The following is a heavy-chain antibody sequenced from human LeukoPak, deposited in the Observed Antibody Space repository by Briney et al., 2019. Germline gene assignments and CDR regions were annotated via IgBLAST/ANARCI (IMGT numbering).Heavy chain of an antibody. CDR1: GGTFSSYA. D-gene: IGHD3-16*01. V-gene: IGHV1-69*01. CDR2: IIPIFGTA. Sequence: SVKVSCKASGGTFSSYAITWVRQAPGQGLEWMGGIIPIFGTANYAQKFQGRVTITADESTSTAYMELSSLRSEDTAVYYCARGEGSNDYVWGSGRYYYYMDVWGKGATVTVSS. CDR3: ARGEGSNDYVWGSGRYYYYMDV. J-gene: IGHJ6*03.